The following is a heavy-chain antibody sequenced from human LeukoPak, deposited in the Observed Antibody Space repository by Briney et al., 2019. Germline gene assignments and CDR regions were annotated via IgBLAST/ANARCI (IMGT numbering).Heavy chain of an antibody. CDR3: ARYTDYYYYYMDV. Sequence: GGSLRLSCAASGFTFSSYAMSWVRQAPGKGLEWVSAISGSGGSTYYADSVKGRFTISRDNSKNTLYLQMNSLRAEDTAVYYCARYTDYYYYYMDVWGKGTTVTVSS. CDR1: GFTFSSYA. D-gene: IGHD5-12*01. V-gene: IGHV3-23*01. J-gene: IGHJ6*03. CDR2: ISGSGGST.